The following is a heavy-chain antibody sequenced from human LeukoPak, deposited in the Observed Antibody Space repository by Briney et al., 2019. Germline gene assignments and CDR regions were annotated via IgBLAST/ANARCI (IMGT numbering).Heavy chain of an antibody. V-gene: IGHV6-1*01. CDR2: TYYRSKWYN. D-gene: IGHD6-13*01. J-gene: IGHJ5*02. CDR3: ARDLPGYSRGWQQLVNWFDP. Sequence: SQTLSLTCAISGDSVSSNSAAWNWIRQSPSRGLEWLGRTYYRSKWYNDYAVSVKSRITINPDTSKDQFSLQLNSVTPEDTAVYYCARDLPGYSRGWQQLVNWFDPWGQGTLVTVSS. CDR1: GDSVSSNSAA.